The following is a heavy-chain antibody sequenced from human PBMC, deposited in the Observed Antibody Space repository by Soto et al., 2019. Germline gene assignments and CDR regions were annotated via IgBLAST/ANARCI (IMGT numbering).Heavy chain of an antibody. Sequence: QVQLHQWGAGLLKPSETLSLTCAVYDGSFSGYYWSWIRQPPGKGLEWIGEINHSGSTNYNPSLKSRVTTSVDTSKNHFSLKLSSVTAADTAVYYCARGSRGNDDFCSGYPLDPGGQGTLVTVSS. D-gene: IGHD3-3*01. V-gene: IGHV4-34*01. J-gene: IGHJ5*02. CDR2: INHSGST. CDR3: ARGSRGNDDFCSGYPLDP. CDR1: DGSFSGYY.